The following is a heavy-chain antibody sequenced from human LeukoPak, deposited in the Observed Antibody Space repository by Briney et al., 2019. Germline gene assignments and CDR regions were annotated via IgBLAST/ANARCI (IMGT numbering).Heavy chain of an antibody. V-gene: IGHV4-59*01. D-gene: IGHD4-23*01. Sequence: SETLSLTCTVSGGSISSYYWSWIRQPPGKGLEWIGYIYYSGSTNYNPSLKSRVTISPDTSKNQFSLKLSSVTAADTAVYYCARGDSTVTPKYFQYWGQGTLVTVSS. CDR3: ARGDSTVTPKYFQY. J-gene: IGHJ1*01. CDR1: GGSISSYY. CDR2: IYYSGST.